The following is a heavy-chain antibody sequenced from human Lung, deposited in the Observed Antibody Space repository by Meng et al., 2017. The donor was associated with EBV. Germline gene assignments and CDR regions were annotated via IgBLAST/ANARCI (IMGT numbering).Heavy chain of an antibody. J-gene: IGHJ4*02. V-gene: IGHV1-18*01. CDR2: ISAYNGNT. CDR1: GYTFTNYG. Sequence: QVQLWQSEGEVKKPGASVKVSCNASGYTFTNYGITWVRQAPGQGLGWMGWISAYNGNTNFAHTCPGTLSMTKNTSTVTANMGVTRLRSYDPAVYYCARVDVGIAKGDYWGQGRLVTVSS. CDR3: ARVDVGIAKGDY. D-gene: IGHD1-26*01.